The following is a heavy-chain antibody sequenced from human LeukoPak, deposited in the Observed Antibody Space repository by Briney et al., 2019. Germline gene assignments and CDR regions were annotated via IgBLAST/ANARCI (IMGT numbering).Heavy chain of an antibody. Sequence: EASVTVSCKASGGTFSSYAISWVRQAPGQGLEWMGGIIPIFGTANYAQKFQGRVTITTDESTSTAYMELSSLRSEDTAVYYCARVGQDLGYCSGGSCYWFDPWGQGTLVTVSS. CDR1: GGTFSSYA. J-gene: IGHJ5*02. D-gene: IGHD2-15*01. V-gene: IGHV1-69*05. CDR2: IIPIFGTA. CDR3: ARVGQDLGYCSGGSCYWFDP.